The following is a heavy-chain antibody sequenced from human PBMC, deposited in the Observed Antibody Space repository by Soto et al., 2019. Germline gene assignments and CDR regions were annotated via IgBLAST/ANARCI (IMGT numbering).Heavy chain of an antibody. D-gene: IGHD4-17*01. V-gene: IGHV4-59*08. CDR2: IYYSGSG. Sequence: SETLSLTCTVSGSSISSYYWSWIRQPPGKGLEWIGYIYYSGSGNYNPSLKSRVTISVDTSKMEFSLKLSSVTAADTAVYYCARQRSVTTVDYWGQGTLVTVSS. CDR3: ARQRSVTTVDY. J-gene: IGHJ4*02. CDR1: GSSISSYY.